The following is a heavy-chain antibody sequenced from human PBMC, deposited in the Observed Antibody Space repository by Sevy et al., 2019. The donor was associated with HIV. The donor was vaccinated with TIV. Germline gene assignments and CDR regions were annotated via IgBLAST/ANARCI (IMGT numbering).Heavy chain of an antibody. CDR1: GDSVSSKSAA. D-gene: IGHD6-13*01. J-gene: IGHJ5*02. Sequence: SQTVSLTCAISGDSVSSKSAAWNWIRQSPSRGLEWLGRTYYRSKWFSDYAVSLRSRITINPDTSENHFSLQLNSVTAEDTAVYYCTRAAAGGGWFDPWGQGTLVTVSS. CDR3: TRAAAGGGWFDP. CDR2: TYYRSKWFS. V-gene: IGHV6-1*01.